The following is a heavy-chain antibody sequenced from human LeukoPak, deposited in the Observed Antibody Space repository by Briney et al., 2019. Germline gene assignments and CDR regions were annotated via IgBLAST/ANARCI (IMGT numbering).Heavy chain of an antibody. CDR3: ARTYYDILTGHPIDP. V-gene: IGHV4-39*07. CDR2: IYYSGST. Sequence: SETLSLTCTVSGGSISSSSYYWGWIRQPPGKGLEWIGRIYYSGSTYYNPSLKSRVTISVDTSKNQFSLKLSSVTAADTAVYYCARTYYDILTGHPIDPWGQGTLVTVSS. D-gene: IGHD3-9*01. CDR1: GGSISSSSYY. J-gene: IGHJ5*02.